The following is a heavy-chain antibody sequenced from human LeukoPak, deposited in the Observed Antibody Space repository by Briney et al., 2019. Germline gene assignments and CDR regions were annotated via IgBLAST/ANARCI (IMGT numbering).Heavy chain of an antibody. J-gene: IGHJ4*02. V-gene: IGHV4-39*07. Sequence: TSETLSLTCTVSGGSISTTNYYWGWTRQSPGKGLEWIGRIYTSGSTNYNPSLKSRVTMSVDTSKNQFSLKLSSVTAADTAVYYCARDSPPDYWGQGTLVTVSS. CDR3: ARDSPPDY. CDR1: GGSISTTNYY. CDR2: IYTSGST.